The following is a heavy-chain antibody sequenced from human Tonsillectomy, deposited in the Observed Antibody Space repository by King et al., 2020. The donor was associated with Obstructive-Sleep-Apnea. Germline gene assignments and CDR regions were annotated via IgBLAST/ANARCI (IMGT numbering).Heavy chain of an antibody. CDR2: ISGRGGSA. CDR3: AKDLGYDFWSGYFDY. D-gene: IGHD3-3*01. Sequence: VQLVESGGGLVQPGGSLRLSCAASGFTSRNYAMSWVRQAPGKRLEWVSTISGRGGSAYYADSVKGRFTLSRDNSKNTLNLQADNLRAEDTAVYYCAKDLGYDFWSGYFDYWGQGIPVTVSS. J-gene: IGHJ4*02. V-gene: IGHV3-23*04. CDR1: GFTSRNYA.